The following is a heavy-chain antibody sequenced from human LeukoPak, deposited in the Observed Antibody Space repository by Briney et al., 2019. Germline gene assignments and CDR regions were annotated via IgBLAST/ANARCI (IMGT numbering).Heavy chain of an antibody. J-gene: IGHJ5*02. CDR2: MNPNSGNT. D-gene: IGHD3-9*01. CDR3: ARGPELXYFXWLPNIKWFDP. Sequence: ASVKVSCKASGYTFTSYDINWVRQATGQGLEWMGWMNPNSGNTGYAQKFQGRVTMTRNTSISTAYMELSSLRSEDTAVYYCARGPELXYFXWLPNIKWFDPWGQGTLVTVSS. V-gene: IGHV1-8*01. CDR1: GYTFTSYD.